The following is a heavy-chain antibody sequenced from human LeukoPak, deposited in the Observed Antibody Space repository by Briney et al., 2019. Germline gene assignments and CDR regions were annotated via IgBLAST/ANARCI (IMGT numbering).Heavy chain of an antibody. D-gene: IGHD1-26*01. Sequence: ASVKVSCKASGYTFTGYYMHWVRQAPGQGLEWMGWINPNSGGTNYAQKFQGRVTMTRDTSISTAYMELSRLRSDDTAVYYCARVPGGSRPSYWYFDLWGRGTLVTVSS. CDR3: ARVPGGSRPSYWYFDL. CDR1: GYTFTGYY. V-gene: IGHV1-2*02. CDR2: INPNSGGT. J-gene: IGHJ2*01.